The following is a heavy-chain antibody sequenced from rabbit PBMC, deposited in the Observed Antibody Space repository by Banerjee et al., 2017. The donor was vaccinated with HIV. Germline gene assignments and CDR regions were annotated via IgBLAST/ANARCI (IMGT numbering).Heavy chain of an antibody. J-gene: IGHJ4*01. CDR1: GFSFSNKYV. CDR2: INTSTGNT. V-gene: IGHV1S45*01. Sequence: QEQLEESGGDLVKPEGSLTLSCTASGFSFSNKYVMCWVRQAPGKGLEWIACINTSTGNTVYASWAKGRFTISKTSSTTVTLQLNTLTAADTATYFCTKDPYTGSGAWFNLWGPGTLVTVS. D-gene: IGHD1-1*01. CDR3: TKDPYTGSGAWFNL.